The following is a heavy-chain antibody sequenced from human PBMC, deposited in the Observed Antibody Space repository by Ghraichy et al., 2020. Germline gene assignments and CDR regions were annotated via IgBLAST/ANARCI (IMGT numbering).Heavy chain of an antibody. J-gene: IGHJ4*02. CDR1: GGSISSYY. Sequence: SETLSLTCTVSGGSISSYYWSWIRQPPGKGLEWIGYIYYSGSTNYNPSLKSRVTISIDTSKNQFSLKLRSVTAADTAVYYCASFRPAPGGSFDYWGQGTLVTVSS. CDR2: IYYSGST. CDR3: ASFRPAPGGSFDY. D-gene: IGHD2-15*01. V-gene: IGHV4-59*01.